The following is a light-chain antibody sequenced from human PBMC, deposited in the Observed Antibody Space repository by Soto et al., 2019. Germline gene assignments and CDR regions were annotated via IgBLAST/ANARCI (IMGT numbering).Light chain of an antibody. CDR1: QTIYKTY. CDR3: QVCGSSPFT. CDR2: GIS. V-gene: IGKV3-20*01. Sequence: ENVLTQSPGTLSLSPGERATLSCRASQTIYKTYLAWYQERPGQAPSPLIYGISIRATGVPERFSGSGSGTDLTLTLDRLEPEDFAVYFCQVCGSSPFTFGPGTTVEIK. J-gene: IGKJ3*01.